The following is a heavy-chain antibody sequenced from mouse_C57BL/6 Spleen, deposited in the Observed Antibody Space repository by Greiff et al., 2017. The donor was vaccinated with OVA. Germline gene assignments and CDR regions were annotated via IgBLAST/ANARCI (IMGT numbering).Heavy chain of an antibody. CDR1: GYAFSSSW. Sequence: QVQLQQSGPELVKPGASVKISCKASGYAFSSSWMNWVKQRPGKGLEWIGRIYPGDGDTNYNGKFKGKATLTADKSSSTAYMQLSSLTSEDSAVYFCARRGYYGSSYYFDYLGQGTTLTVSS. V-gene: IGHV1-82*01. CDR2: IYPGDGDT. D-gene: IGHD1-1*01. CDR3: ARRGYYGSSYYFDY. J-gene: IGHJ2*01.